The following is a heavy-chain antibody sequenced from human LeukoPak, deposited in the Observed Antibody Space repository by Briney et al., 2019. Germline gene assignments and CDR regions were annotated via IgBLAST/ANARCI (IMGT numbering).Heavy chain of an antibody. J-gene: IGHJ4*02. CDR2: INGDGSST. V-gene: IGHV3-74*01. Sequence: GGSPKLSCAASGFTFSSYWMHWVRQAPGKGLVWVSRINGDGSSTAYADSVKGRFTISRDNAKNTLYLQMNSLRAEDTAVYYCARDRLWAMPNMYYFDYWGQGTLVTVSS. D-gene: IGHD2-2*01. CDR3: ARDRLWAMPNMYYFDY. CDR1: GFTFSSYW.